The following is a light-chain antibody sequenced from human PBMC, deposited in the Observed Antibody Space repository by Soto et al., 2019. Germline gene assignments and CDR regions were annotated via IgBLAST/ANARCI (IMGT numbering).Light chain of an antibody. CDR2: AAS. Sequence: EIQMTQSPSSLSASVGNRVTITCRASQPIDKYLNWYQQKPGRAPNLLLYAASTLKTGVPSRFRGSGSGTDFTLTITSLQPEDFATYFCQQTFTLPWTFGQGTDV. CDR3: QQTFTLPWT. J-gene: IGKJ1*01. CDR1: QPIDKY. V-gene: IGKV1-39*01.